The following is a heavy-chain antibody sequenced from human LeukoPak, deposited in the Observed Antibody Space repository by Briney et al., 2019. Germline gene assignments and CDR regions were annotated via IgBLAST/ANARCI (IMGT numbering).Heavy chain of an antibody. CDR1: GGSISSGDYY. Sequence: PSETLSLTCTVSGGSISSGDYYWSWIRQPPGKGLEWIGYIYYSGSTYYNPSLKSRVTISVDTSKNQFSLKLSSVTAADTAVYYCARDPVDLTEWGIYYYYMDVWGKGTTVTVSS. D-gene: IGHD1-26*01. CDR3: ARDPVDLTEWGIYYYYMDV. J-gene: IGHJ6*03. CDR2: IYYSGST. V-gene: IGHV4-30-4*08.